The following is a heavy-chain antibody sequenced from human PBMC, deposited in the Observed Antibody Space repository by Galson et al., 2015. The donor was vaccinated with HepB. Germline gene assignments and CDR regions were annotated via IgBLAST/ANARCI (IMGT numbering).Heavy chain of an antibody. Sequence: SGYTFINYGISWVRQAPGQGLEWVGWISPYNGDTNYAQKFQGRVTMTTDTSTSTVNKELRSLRYDDTAVYYCARVPWGSRSSRGDYWGQGTLVTVSS. J-gene: IGHJ4*02. D-gene: IGHD6-6*01. CDR3: ARVPWGSRSSRGDY. CDR1: GYTFINYG. V-gene: IGHV1-18*01. CDR2: ISPYNGDT.